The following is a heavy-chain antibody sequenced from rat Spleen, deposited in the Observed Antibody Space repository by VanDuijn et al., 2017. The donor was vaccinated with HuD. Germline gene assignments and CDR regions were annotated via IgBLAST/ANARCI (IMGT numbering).Heavy chain of an antibody. J-gene: IGHJ4*01. CDR1: GFSLTTYS. D-gene: IGHD1-5*01. Sequence: QVQLKESGPGLVQPSETLSLTCTVSGFSLTTYSVSWVRQPSGKGPEWLGKMWYDGDTAFNSVLKSRLTITRDTSKSQVFLKMNSLQTDDTGTYYCTRDENRYNPYYVMDAWGQGASVTVSS. CDR2: MWYDGDT. V-gene: IGHV2-63*01. CDR3: TRDENRYNPYYVMDA.